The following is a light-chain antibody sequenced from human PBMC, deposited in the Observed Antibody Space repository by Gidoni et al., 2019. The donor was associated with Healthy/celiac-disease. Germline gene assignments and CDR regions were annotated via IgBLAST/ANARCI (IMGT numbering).Light chain of an antibody. CDR2: AAS. J-gene: IGKJ2*01. V-gene: IGKV1-6*01. CDR1: QGIRND. CDR3: LQDYNYPPT. Sequence: AIQMTQSPSSLSASVGDRVTITCRASQGIRNDLGWYQQKPGKATKLLIYAASRLQSGVQSSFSGSGSRTDFTLTISSLQPEDFATDYCLQDYNYPPTFGQGTKLEIK.